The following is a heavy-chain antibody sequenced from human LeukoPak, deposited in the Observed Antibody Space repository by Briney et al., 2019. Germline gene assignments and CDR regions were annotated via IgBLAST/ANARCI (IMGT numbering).Heavy chain of an antibody. CDR3: ARSWLQLPYYFDY. V-gene: IGHV3-33*08. Sequence: GGSLRLSCIASGFTFSNYWMHWVRQAPGKGLEWVAVIWYDGSNKYYADSVKGRFTISRDNSKNTLYLQMNSLRTEDTAVYYCARSWLQLPYYFDYWGQGTLVTVSS. D-gene: IGHD5-24*01. J-gene: IGHJ4*02. CDR2: IWYDGSNK. CDR1: GFTFSNYW.